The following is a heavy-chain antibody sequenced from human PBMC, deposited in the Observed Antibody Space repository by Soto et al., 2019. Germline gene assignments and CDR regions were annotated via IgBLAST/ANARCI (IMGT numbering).Heavy chain of an antibody. CDR3: ARAEGYYDSSGYYRFFDY. Sequence: SETLSLTCTVSGASVSSGRYYWNWIRQPPGKGLEWIGYIDYTGDTNYSPSLKSRVTISVDTSKNLFSLMLTSMTAADTAVYYCARAEGYYDSSGYYRFFDYWGQGTLVTVSS. CDR1: GASVSSGRYY. V-gene: IGHV4-61*01. D-gene: IGHD3-22*01. J-gene: IGHJ4*02. CDR2: IDYTGDT.